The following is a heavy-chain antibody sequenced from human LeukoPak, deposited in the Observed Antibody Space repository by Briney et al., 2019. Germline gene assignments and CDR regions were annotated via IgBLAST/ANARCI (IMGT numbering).Heavy chain of an antibody. CDR3: ATVYGRTAAGRSRVTKSIDY. CDR2: FDPEDGET. Sequence: ASVKVSCKVSGYTLTELSMHWVRQAPGKGLEWMGGFDPEDGETIYAQKFQGRVTMTEDTSTDTAYMELSSLRSEDTAVCYCATVYGRTAAGRSRVTKSIDYWGQGTLVTVSS. D-gene: IGHD6-13*01. V-gene: IGHV1-24*01. CDR1: GYTLTELS. J-gene: IGHJ4*02.